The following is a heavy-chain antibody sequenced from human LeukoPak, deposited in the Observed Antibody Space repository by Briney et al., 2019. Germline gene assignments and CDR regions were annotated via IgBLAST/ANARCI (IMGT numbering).Heavy chain of an antibody. CDR2: TNHSGST. Sequence: SETLSLTCTVSGGSISSGSYYWSWIRQPPGKGLEWIGETNHSGSTNYNPSLKSRVTISVDTSKNQFSLKLSSVTAADTAVYYCARRRTRGSGRAFDYWGQGTLVTVSS. D-gene: IGHD3-10*01. CDR3: ARRRTRGSGRAFDY. CDR1: GGSISSGSYY. J-gene: IGHJ4*02. V-gene: IGHV4-39*07.